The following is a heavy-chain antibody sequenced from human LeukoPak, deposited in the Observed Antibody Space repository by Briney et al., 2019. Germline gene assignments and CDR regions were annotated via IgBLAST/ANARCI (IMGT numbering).Heavy chain of an antibody. CDR1: GYTFTSYA. D-gene: IGHD5-12*01. J-gene: IGHJ4*02. Sequence: ASVKVSCKASGYTFTSYAMHWVRQAPGQRLEWMGWINAGNGNTKYSQKFQGRVTITRDTSASTAYMELSSLRSEDTAVYYCARSLGRRGRVDYWGQGTLVTVSS. V-gene: IGHV1-3*01. CDR3: ARSLGRRGRVDY. CDR2: INAGNGNT.